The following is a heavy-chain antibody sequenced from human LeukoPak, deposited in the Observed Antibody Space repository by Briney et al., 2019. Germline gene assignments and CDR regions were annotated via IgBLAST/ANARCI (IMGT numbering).Heavy chain of an antibody. Sequence: GRSLRLSCAASGFSFDDFGMHWVRQAAGKGLEWVSGISWSSRNIGYADSVKGRFTISRDNTKNSLFLQMNSLRVEDTAFYFCAKDRSSPPPHYFDYWGQGTLVTVSS. CDR3: AKDRSSPPPHYFDY. CDR1: GFSFDDFG. D-gene: IGHD2-2*01. J-gene: IGHJ4*02. CDR2: ISWSSRNI. V-gene: IGHV3-9*01.